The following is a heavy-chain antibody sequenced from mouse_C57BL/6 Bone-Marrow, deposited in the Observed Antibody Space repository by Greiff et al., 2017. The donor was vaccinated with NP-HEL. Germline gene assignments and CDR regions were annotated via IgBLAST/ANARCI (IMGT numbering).Heavy chain of an antibody. V-gene: IGHV5-4*01. Sequence: EVKVVESGGGLVKPGGSLKLSCAASGFTFSSYAMSWVRQTPEKRLEWVATISDGGSYTYYPDNVKGRFTISRDNAKNNQYLQMSHLKSEDTAMYYCARDPSFDYWGQGTTLTVSS. J-gene: IGHJ2*01. CDR2: ISDGGSYT. CDR3: ARDPSFDY. CDR1: GFTFSSYA.